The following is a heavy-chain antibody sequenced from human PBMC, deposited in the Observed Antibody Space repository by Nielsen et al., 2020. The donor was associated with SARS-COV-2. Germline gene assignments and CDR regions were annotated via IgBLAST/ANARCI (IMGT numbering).Heavy chain of an antibody. CDR1: GDSITSSNHY. CDR3: ARLLGAAISDF. D-gene: IGHD3-16*01. CDR2: IYYDGIT. J-gene: IGHJ4*02. V-gene: IGHV4-39*01. Sequence: SETLSLTCSVSGDSITSSNHYWGWVRQPPGKGLEWIGSIYYDGITYYNPSLKSRVTISVDMSKNLFSLNLGSVTAADTAVYYCARLLGAAISDFWGQGTLVIVSS.